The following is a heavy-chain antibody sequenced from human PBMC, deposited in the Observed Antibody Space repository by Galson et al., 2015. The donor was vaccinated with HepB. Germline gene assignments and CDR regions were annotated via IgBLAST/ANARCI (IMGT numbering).Heavy chain of an antibody. CDR1: GFTFSSYA. CDR3: AKSVLAAPKRSYWPDDY. CDR2: ISGSGGST. Sequence: SLRLSCAASGFTFSSYAMSWVRQAPGKGLEWVSAISGSGGSTYYADSVKGRFTISRDNSKNTLYPQMNSLRAEDTAVYYCAKSVLAAPKRSYWPDDYWGQGTLVTVSS. V-gene: IGHV3-23*01. J-gene: IGHJ4*02. D-gene: IGHD2-8*02.